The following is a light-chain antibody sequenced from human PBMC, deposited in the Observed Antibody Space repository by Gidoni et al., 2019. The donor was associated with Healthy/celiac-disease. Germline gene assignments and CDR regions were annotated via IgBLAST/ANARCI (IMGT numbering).Light chain of an antibody. J-gene: IGKJ2*01. Sequence: EIVMTQSPATLSVSPGERATLSCRASQSVSSNVAWYQQKPGQAPRLLIYGASTRATGSPARFSGSGSGTEFTLTISSLQSEDFAVYYCQQYNNWPYTFGQGTKLEIK. CDR1: QSVSSN. V-gene: IGKV3-15*01. CDR3: QQYNNWPYT. CDR2: GAS.